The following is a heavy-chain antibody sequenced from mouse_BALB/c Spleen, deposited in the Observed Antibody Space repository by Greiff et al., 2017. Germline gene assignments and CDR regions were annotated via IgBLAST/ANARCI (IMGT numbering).Heavy chain of an antibody. CDR1: GYTFTSYW. D-gene: IGHD2-3*01. Sequence: VQLQQPGAELVKPGASVKMSCKASGYTFTSYWMHWVKQRPGQGLEWIGVIDPSDIYTSYNQKFKGKATLTVDTSSSTAYMQLSSLTSEDSAVYYCTRGSMNFDYWGQGTTLTVSS. CDR3: TRGSMNFDY. CDR2: IDPSDIYT. V-gene: IGHV1S127*01. J-gene: IGHJ2*01.